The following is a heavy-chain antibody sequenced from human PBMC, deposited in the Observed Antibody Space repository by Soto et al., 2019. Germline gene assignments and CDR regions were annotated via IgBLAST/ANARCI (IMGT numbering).Heavy chain of an antibody. V-gene: IGHV1-3*04. D-gene: IGHD4-17*01. CDR2: INISNGNT. CDR3: ARDTDFTLVTTLDY. J-gene: IGHJ4*02. CDR1: GYTFKSYQ. Sequence: QVQLVQSGAEVKKPGASVKVSCKASGYTFKSYQIYWVRQAPGQRLECMGWINISNGNTEYSQNFQGRVTMTRDTSASTAYMEWSILRSADTAVYYCARDTDFTLVTTLDYWGQGTPVTVSS.